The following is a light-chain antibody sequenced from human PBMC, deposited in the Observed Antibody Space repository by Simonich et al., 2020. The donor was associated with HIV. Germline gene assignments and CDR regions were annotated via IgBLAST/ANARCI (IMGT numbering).Light chain of an antibody. CDR1: SSDVGGYNY. J-gene: IGLJ3*02. CDR3: CSYAGSYTWV. Sequence: QSALTQPRSVSGSPGQSVTISCTGTSSDVGGYNYVSWYQKHPGKAPKLIIYDVSKRPAGVPDRFSGSKSGNTASLTISGLQAEDEADYYCCSYAGSYTWVFGGGTKLTVL. CDR2: DVS. V-gene: IGLV2-11*01.